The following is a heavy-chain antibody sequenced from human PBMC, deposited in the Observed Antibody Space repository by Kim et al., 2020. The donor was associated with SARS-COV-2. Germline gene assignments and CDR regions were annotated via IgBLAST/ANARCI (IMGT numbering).Heavy chain of an antibody. D-gene: IGHD2-15*01. J-gene: IGHJ3*02. CDR3: ARDRQEDCSGGSCYSAHNDAFDI. CDR1: GGTFSSYA. Sequence: SVKVSCKASGGTFSSYAISWVRQAPGQGLEWMGGIIPIFGTANYAQKFQGRVTITADESTSTAYMELSSLRSEDTAVYYCARDRQEDCSGGSCYSAHNDAFDIWGQGTMVTVSS. V-gene: IGHV1-69*13. CDR2: IIPIFGTA.